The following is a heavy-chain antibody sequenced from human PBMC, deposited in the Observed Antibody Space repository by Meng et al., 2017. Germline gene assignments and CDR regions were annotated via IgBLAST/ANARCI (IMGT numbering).Heavy chain of an antibody. J-gene: IGHJ4*02. V-gene: IGHV6-1*01. CDR2: TYYRSKWYN. CDR3: ASGWSMFQT. D-gene: IGHD3-10*02. Sequence: QLQQSGPGLMKPSQTLSLTCAISGDTVSSDSAAWNWIRQSPSRGLEWLGRTYYRSKWYNDFAASVKNRIIINPDTSKNHFSLQLNSVTPEDTAVYYCASGWSMFQTWGQGTLVTVSS. CDR1: GDTVSSDSAA.